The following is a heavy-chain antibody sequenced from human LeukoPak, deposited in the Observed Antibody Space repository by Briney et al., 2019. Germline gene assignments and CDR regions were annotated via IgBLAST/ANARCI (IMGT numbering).Heavy chain of an antibody. J-gene: IGHJ4*02. CDR3: ARWLELMRNFDW. CDR1: GFTFSDYW. V-gene: IGHV3-7*01. Sequence: GGSLILSCVGSGFTFSDYWMSWVRQAPGKGLEWVANIKQDGSEKDYVDALKGRFTISRDNAKNSLYLQMNSLRAEDTAVYYCARWLELMRNFDWWGQGTLVTVSS. CDR2: IKQDGSEK. D-gene: IGHD5-24*01.